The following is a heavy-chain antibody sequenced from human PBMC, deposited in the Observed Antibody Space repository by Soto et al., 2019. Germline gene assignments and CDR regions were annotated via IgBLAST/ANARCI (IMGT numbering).Heavy chain of an antibody. D-gene: IGHD2-15*01. V-gene: IGHV1-69*13. Sequence: GASVKVSCKASGGTFSSYAISWVRQAPGQGLEWMGGIIPIFGTANYAQKFQGRVTITADESTSTAYMELSSLRSEDTAVYYCARDNPPCSGGSCYPDYYYGMDVWGQGTTVTVSS. CDR2: IIPIFGTA. CDR1: GGTFSSYA. CDR3: ARDNPPCSGGSCYPDYYYGMDV. J-gene: IGHJ6*02.